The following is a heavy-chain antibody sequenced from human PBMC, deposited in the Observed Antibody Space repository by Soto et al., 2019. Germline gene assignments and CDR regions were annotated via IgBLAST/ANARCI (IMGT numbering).Heavy chain of an antibody. D-gene: IGHD3-16*01. Sequence: SVKVSCKASGGTFSSYAISSVRQAPGQGLEWMGGIIPIFGTANYAQKSQGRVTITADDSTSTPYLEPSSLRSADTAAYYCEEGGVHFGFTPKNYYYYGMDVRGQGTTVTVAS. CDR3: EEGGVHFGFTPKNYYYYGMDV. CDR2: IIPIFGTA. V-gene: IGHV1-69*13. CDR1: GGTFSSYA. J-gene: IGHJ6*02.